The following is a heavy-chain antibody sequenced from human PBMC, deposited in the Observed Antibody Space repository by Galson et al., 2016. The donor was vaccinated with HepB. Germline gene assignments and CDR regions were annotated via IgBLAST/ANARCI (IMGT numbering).Heavy chain of an antibody. Sequence: TLSLTCIVSGGSFTSGGYYWSWVRQHPGKGLEWIGHIYSTGSTYYNPSLKSRVTISIDTSKNQFSLRLNSLAAADTAVYYCARLSVINIFDYWGQGTLVTVSS. CDR1: GGSFTSGGYY. V-gene: IGHV4-31*03. CDR2: IYSTGST. J-gene: IGHJ4*02. CDR3: ARLSVINIFDY.